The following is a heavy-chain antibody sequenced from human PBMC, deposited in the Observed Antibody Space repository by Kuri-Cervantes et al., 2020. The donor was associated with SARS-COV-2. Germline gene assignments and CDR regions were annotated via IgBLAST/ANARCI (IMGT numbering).Heavy chain of an antibody. V-gene: IGHV3-23*03. Sequence: GESLKISCAASGFTFSSYAMGWVRQAPGKGLEWVSVIYSGGSSTYYADSVKGRLTISRDNSKNTLYLQMNSLRAEDTAVYYCASMVRGNYGMDVWGQGTTVTVSS. CDR1: GFTFSSYA. J-gene: IGHJ6*02. D-gene: IGHD3-10*01. CDR2: IYSGGSST. CDR3: ASMVRGNYGMDV.